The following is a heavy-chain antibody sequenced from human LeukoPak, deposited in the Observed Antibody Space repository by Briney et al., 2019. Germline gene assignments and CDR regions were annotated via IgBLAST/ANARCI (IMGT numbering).Heavy chain of an antibody. CDR2: ISYDGGDK. CDR1: GFTFSRYI. Sequence: GGSLRLSCVASGFTFSRYIMHWVRRAPGKGLEWVAVISYDGGDKYYADSVKGRFTISRDDSRNTLYLQMDSLRAEDTAVYYCARKDYPASSGFVIGYWGQGTLVTVSA. J-gene: IGHJ4*02. D-gene: IGHD3-22*01. CDR3: ARKDYPASSGFVIGY. V-gene: IGHV3-30*04.